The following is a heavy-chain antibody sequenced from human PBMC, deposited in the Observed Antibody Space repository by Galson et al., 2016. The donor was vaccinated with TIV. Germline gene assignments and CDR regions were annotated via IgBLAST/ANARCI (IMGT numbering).Heavy chain of an antibody. CDR1: GFTFDDYP. Sequence: SLRLSCAASGFTFDDYPMHWVRQAPGKGLEWVSSINWKGNSLDYADSVKGRFTISRDNAKNSLYLQMNSLRPDDTAFYFCARDKSPSSSMDYFYYSGMDVGGQGTTVTVSS. D-gene: IGHD6-6*01. CDR2: INWKGNSL. CDR3: ARDKSPSSSMDYFYYSGMDV. V-gene: IGHV3-9*01. J-gene: IGHJ6*02.